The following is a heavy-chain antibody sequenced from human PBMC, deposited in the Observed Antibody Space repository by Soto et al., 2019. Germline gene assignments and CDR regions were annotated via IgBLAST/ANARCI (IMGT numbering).Heavy chain of an antibody. J-gene: IGHJ4*02. D-gene: IGHD3-22*01. Sequence: PSETLSLTCTVSGGSISSSSYYWGWIRQPPGKGLEWIGSIYYSGSTYYNPSLKSRVTISVDTSKNQFSLKLSSVTAADTAVYYCARVSSGYYYVRISFDYWGQGTLVTVSS. V-gene: IGHV4-39*07. CDR3: ARVSSGYYYVRISFDY. CDR1: GGSISSSSYY. CDR2: IYYSGST.